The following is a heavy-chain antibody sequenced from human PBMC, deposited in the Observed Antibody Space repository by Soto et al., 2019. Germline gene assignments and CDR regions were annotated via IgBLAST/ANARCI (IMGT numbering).Heavy chain of an antibody. Sequence: QVQLQESGPGLVKPSGTLSLTCAVSGGSISSRNWWRWVRQPPGKGLEWIGEIHHSGSTNPNPSLKSRGTTSVYKAKNQFSLKLTSVTAADTAVYYCAGSGSYRDIDYWGQGTLVTVSS. CDR3: AGSGSYRDIDY. CDR2: IHHSGST. V-gene: IGHV4-4*02. CDR1: GGSISSRNW. D-gene: IGHD3-10*01. J-gene: IGHJ4*02.